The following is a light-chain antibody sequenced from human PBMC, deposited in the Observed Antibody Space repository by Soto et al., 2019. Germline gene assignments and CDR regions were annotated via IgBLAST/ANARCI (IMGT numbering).Light chain of an antibody. Sequence: EIVMTQSPATLSVSPGERATLSYRASQSISSNLAWFRQKPGQAPRLLIYGASTRATGIPARFTGGGSGTEFTLTISSLQSEDFAVYYCQQYNKWPLTFGGGTKVEIK. CDR2: GAS. CDR3: QQYNKWPLT. V-gene: IGKV3-15*01. J-gene: IGKJ4*01. CDR1: QSISSN.